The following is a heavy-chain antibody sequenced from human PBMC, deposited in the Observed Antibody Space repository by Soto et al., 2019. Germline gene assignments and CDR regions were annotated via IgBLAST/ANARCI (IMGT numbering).Heavy chain of an antibody. CDR2: IYCTGST. CDR3: ARITRSPNSGYFDY. Sequence: SETLSLTCTVSGDSMSTYYWSWIRQPPGEGLEWLGYIYCTGSTNYNPSLKSRVTVSIDTSKNQFSLILTSVTAADTAVYFCARITRSPNSGYFDYWGQGALVTVSS. J-gene: IGHJ4*02. CDR1: GDSMSTYY. D-gene: IGHD7-27*01. V-gene: IGHV4-59*01.